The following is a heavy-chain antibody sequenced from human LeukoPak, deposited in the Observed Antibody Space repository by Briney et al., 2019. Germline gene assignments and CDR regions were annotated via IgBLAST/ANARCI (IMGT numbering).Heavy chain of an antibody. CDR1: GGSISSHY. CDR2: VYYSGST. J-gene: IGHJ3*02. V-gene: IGHV4-59*11. D-gene: IGHD6-19*01. Sequence: PSETLSLTCTVSGGSISSHYWSWIRQPPGKGLEGIGCVYYSGSTNYKPSLMSRVTISVDTSKNQFSLKLSSVTAADTAVYYCARYSTGWYDAFDIWGQGTMVTVSS. CDR3: ARYSTGWYDAFDI.